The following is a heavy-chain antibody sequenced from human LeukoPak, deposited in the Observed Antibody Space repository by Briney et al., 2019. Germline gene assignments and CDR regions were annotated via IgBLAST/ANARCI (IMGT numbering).Heavy chain of an antibody. CDR1: GYTFTSYY. CDR2: INPSGGST. D-gene: IGHD2-15*01. J-gene: IGHJ4*02. CDR3: AREGGLDCSGDSCYRFDY. Sequence: GASVKVSCKASGYTFTSYYMHWVRQAPGQGLEWMGIINPSGGSTSYAQKFQGRVTMTRDMSTSTVYMELSSLRSEDTAVYYCAREGGLDCSGDSCYRFDYWGQGTLVTVSS. V-gene: IGHV1-46*01.